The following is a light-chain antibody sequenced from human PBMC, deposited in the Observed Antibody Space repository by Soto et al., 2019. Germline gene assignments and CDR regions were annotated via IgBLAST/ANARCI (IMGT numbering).Light chain of an antibody. CDR1: QSVSSNY. J-gene: IGKJ1*01. CDR3: QQYGSSPT. CDR2: DVS. V-gene: IGKV3-20*01. Sequence: EIVLTQSPGTLSLSPGERATLSCRSSQSVSSNYLAWYQQKPDQAPRLVIYDVSGRVTGIPDRFSGSGSGTDFTLTISRLEPDDFAVYYCQQYGSSPTFGQGTKVEIK.